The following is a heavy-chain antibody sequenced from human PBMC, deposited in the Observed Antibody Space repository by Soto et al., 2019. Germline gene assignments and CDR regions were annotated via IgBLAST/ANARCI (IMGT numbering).Heavy chain of an antibody. D-gene: IGHD3-9*01. CDR2: IYSGGST. V-gene: IGHV3-66*01. Sequence: GSLRLSCAASGFTVSSNYMSWVRQAPGKGLEWVSVIYSGGSTYYADSVKGRFTISRDNSKNTLYLQMNSLRAEDTAVYYCARVMYDILTGYWYAFDIWGQGTMVTVSS. CDR3: ARVMYDILTGYWYAFDI. CDR1: GFTVSSNY. J-gene: IGHJ3*02.